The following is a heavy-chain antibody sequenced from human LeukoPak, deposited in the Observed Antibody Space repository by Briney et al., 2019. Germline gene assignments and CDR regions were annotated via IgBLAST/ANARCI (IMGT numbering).Heavy chain of an antibody. Sequence: GGSLRLSCAASGFTVSSNYMSWVRQAPGKGLEWVGRIKSITDGGTTDYAAPVKGRFTISRDDSENTLYLQMNSLKIEDTAVYYCITELRWEQLGGDYWGQGTLVTVSS. CDR3: ITELRWEQLGGDY. CDR2: IKSITDGGTT. V-gene: IGHV3-15*01. D-gene: IGHD1-26*01. J-gene: IGHJ4*02. CDR1: GFTVSSNY.